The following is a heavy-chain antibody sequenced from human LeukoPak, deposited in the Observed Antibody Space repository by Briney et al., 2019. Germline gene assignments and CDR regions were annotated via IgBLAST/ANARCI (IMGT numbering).Heavy chain of an antibody. CDR2: TYYRSKWYY. CDR3: ARDPVGGSTIFDY. CDR1: GDSVSSNSAA. J-gene: IGHJ4*02. Sequence: SQTLSLTCAISGDSVSSNSAAWNWIRQSPSRGLEWLGGTYYRSKWYYDYAVAVKSRISINPDTSKYQFSLQLSSVTPEDTAVYYCARDPVGGSTIFDYWGQGTLVTVSS. D-gene: IGHD1-26*01. V-gene: IGHV6-1*01.